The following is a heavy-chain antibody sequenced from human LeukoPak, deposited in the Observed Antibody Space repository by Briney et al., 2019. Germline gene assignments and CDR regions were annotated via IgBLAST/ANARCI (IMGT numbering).Heavy chain of an antibody. CDR2: ISGSGYST. J-gene: IGHJ4*02. CDR1: GFTFSSYA. Sequence: GGSLRLSCAASGFTFSSYAMSWVRQAPGKGLEWVSVISGSGYSTYYAESVKGRFTISKDNSKNTLFLQMNGLRAEDTAVYYCARAGPDDGVGYYGSFDYWGQGTLVTVSS. V-gene: IGHV3-23*01. CDR3: ARAGPDDGVGYYGSFDY. D-gene: IGHD3-22*01.